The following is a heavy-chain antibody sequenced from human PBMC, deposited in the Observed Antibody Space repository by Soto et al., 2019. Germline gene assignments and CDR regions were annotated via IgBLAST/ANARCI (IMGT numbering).Heavy chain of an antibody. D-gene: IGHD5-18*01. V-gene: IGHV4-31*03. J-gene: IGHJ6*02. CDR1: GGSVRSGGYY. CDR2: IYYSGNT. CDR3: ARDRLMATAGTARHYFGLDV. Sequence: SETLSLTCTVSGGSVRSGGYYWSWVRQNPRKGLEWIGNIYYSGNTYYNPSLKSRLTISVDTSKNQFSLNLSSVTAADTAVYYCARDRLMATAGTARHYFGLDVWGQGTTVTVSS.